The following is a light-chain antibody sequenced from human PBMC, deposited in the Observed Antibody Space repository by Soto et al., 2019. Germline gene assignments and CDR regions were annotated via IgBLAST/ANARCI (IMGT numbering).Light chain of an antibody. CDR1: QSISSW. Sequence: DIQMTQSPSTLSASVGDRVTITCRASQSISSWLAWYQQKPGKAPKLLIYKASSLESGVPSRFSGSGSGTKFTLTISSLQPDDFATYYCQQYNSYSRTFGPGTKV. J-gene: IGKJ1*01. CDR3: QQYNSYSRT. V-gene: IGKV1-5*03. CDR2: KAS.